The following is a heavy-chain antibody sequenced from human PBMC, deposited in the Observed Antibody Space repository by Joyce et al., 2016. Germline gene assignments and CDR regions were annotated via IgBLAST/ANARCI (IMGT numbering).Heavy chain of an antibody. J-gene: IGHJ4*02. CDR3: ARGRMLIPAALEY. Sequence: QLQLLESGPGLVKPSETLSLTCTVSCVSITSVSYNWNWFRQSPGKGLEWIGSIYVSRTTYAKPSLKSRLTISVDSSKIQFSLNLTSATAADTAEYYCARGRMLIPAALEYWGQGILIAVTS. CDR2: IYVSRTT. CDR1: CVSITSVSYN. V-gene: IGHV4-39*01. D-gene: IGHD2-2*02.